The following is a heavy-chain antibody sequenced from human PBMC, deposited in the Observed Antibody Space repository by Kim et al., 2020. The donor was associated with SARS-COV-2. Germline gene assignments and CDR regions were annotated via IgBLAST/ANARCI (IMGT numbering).Heavy chain of an antibody. Sequence: KGRFTISRDNAKSTLYLQMNRLRAEDTAVYYCARDWEYDSYSGDYYGMDVWGQGTTVTVSS. CDR3: ARDWEYDSYSGDYYGMDV. J-gene: IGHJ6*02. D-gene: IGHD1-26*01. V-gene: IGHV3-7*04.